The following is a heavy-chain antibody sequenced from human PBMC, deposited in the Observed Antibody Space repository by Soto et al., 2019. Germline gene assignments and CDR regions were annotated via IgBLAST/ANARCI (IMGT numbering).Heavy chain of an antibody. CDR1: GFTFSTYW. J-gene: IGHJ5*02. D-gene: IGHD3-22*01. Sequence: EVQLVESGGGLVQPGGSLRLSCAASGFTFSTYWMHWIRQVPGKGLEWVSRINSDASHTYYADSVKCRFTISSDNAKNTLHLEMNRLRAEDTPVYYCVIDGHCITTGGYGNWFAPWCQGTLVTVSS. V-gene: IGHV3-74*01. CDR2: INSDASHT. CDR3: VIDGHCITTGGYGNWFAP.